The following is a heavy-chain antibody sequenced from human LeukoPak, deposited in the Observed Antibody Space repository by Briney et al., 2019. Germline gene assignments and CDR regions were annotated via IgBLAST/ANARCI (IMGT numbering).Heavy chain of an antibody. CDR1: GFTFSNYW. CDR2: INQDGSKE. J-gene: IGHJ4*02. D-gene: IGHD5-12*01. Sequence: GGFLRLSCAASGFTFSNYWMTWVRQAPGKGLEWVAHINQDGSKEYYMDSVKARFTISRDNAKNSLSLQMNSLRAEDTAVYYCVRDGGVSGYDLLDYWGQGTLGTVSS. CDR3: VRDGGVSGYDLLDY. V-gene: IGHV3-7*01.